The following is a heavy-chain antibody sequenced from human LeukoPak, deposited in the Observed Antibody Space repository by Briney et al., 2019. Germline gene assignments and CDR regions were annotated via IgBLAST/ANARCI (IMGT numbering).Heavy chain of an antibody. D-gene: IGHD6-19*01. CDR2: INPNSGGT. CDR1: GSTFTGHY. V-gene: IGHV1-2*02. Sequence: GASVKVSCKASGSTFTGHYMHWVRQAPGQGLEWMGWINPNSGGTNYAQKFQGRVTMTRDTSISAVYMELSRLSSDDTAVYYCARSGGPKWNFDYWGQGTLVTVSS. CDR3: ARSGGPKWNFDY. J-gene: IGHJ4*02.